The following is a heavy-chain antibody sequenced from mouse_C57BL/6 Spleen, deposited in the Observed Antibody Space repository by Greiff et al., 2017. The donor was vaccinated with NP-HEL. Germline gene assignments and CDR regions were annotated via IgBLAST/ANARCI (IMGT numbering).Heavy chain of an antibody. CDR2: IYPSDSET. V-gene: IGHV1-61*01. J-gene: IGHJ1*03. Sequence: QVQLQQPGAELVRPGSSVKLSCKASGYTFTSYWMDWVKQRPGQGLEWIGNIYPSDSETHYNQKFKDKATLTVDKSSSTAYMQLSSLTSEDSAVYYCARGITTVSSGYFDVWGTGTTVTVSS. CDR1: GYTFTSYW. CDR3: ARGITTVSSGYFDV. D-gene: IGHD1-1*01.